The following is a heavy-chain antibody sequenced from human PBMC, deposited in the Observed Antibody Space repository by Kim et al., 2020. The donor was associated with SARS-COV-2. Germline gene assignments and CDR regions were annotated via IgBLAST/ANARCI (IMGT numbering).Heavy chain of an antibody. D-gene: IGHD3-22*01. J-gene: IGHJ4*02. CDR3: ARDGGDSSGNLFY. CDR2: IKQDGSEK. CDR1: AFTFSSYW. Sequence: GGSLRLSCAASAFTFSSYWMSWVRQAPGKGLEWVANIKQDGSEKYYVDSVKGRFTISRDNAKNSLYLQMNSLRAEDTAVYYCARDGGDSSGNLFYWGQGTLVTVSS. V-gene: IGHV3-7*01.